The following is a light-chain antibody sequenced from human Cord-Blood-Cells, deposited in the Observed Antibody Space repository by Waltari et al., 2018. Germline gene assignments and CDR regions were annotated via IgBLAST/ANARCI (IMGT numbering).Light chain of an antibody. CDR2: SNN. CDR1: SSNLGSNT. Sequence: QSVLTQPPSASGTPGQRVTISCSGSSSNLGSNTVNWYQQPPGTAPKLLIYSNNQRPSGVPDRFSGSKSGTSASLAISWLQSEDEADYYCAAWDDSLNGWVFGGGTKLTVL. J-gene: IGLJ3*02. CDR3: AAWDDSLNGWV. V-gene: IGLV1-44*01.